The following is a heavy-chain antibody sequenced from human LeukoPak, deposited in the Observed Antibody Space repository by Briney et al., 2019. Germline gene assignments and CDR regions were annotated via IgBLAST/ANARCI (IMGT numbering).Heavy chain of an antibody. D-gene: IGHD3-10*01. V-gene: IGHV4-30-4*08. CDR2: IYYSGST. CDR3: ARGHYGSGSYYSRGGYFDY. CDR1: GGSISSGDYY. J-gene: IGHJ4*02. Sequence: SQTLSLTCTVSGGSISSGDYYWSWIRQPPGKGLEWIGYIYYSGSTYYNPSLKSRVTISVDTSKNQFPLKLSSVTAADTAVCYCARGHYGSGSYYSRGGYFDYWGQGTLVTVSS.